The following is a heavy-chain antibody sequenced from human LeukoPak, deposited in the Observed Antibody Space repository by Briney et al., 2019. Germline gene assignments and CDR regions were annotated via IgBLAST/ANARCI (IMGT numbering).Heavy chain of an antibody. D-gene: IGHD2-15*01. J-gene: IGHJ4*02. CDR2: IHHSGST. V-gene: IGHV4-4*02. CDR3: ARRTGIVVVVAARSYYFDY. CDR1: GASISSSYW. Sequence: SKTLSLTCAVSGASISSSYWWSWVRQPPGKGLEWIGEIHHSGSTKYNPSLKSRVTISVDKSKNQFSLKLSSVTAADTAVYYCARRTGIVVVVAARSYYFDYWGQGTLVTVSS.